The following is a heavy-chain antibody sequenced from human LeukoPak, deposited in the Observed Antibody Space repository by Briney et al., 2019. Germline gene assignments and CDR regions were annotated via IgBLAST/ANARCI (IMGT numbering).Heavy chain of an antibody. J-gene: IGHJ4*02. CDR1: GFTFSSYS. Sequence: GGSLRLSCAASGFTFSSYSMNWVRQAPGKGLEWVSSIGSANSYIYYADSLKGRFTISRDNAKNSLYLQMSSLRAEDTAVYYCAGASGGNRPFDYWGQGTLVTVSS. V-gene: IGHV3-21*01. CDR2: IGSANSYI. CDR3: AGASGGNRPFDY. D-gene: IGHD1-14*01.